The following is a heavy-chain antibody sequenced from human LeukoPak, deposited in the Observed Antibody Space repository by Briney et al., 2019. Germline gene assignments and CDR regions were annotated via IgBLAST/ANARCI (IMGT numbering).Heavy chain of an antibody. CDR2: IYPGDSDT. CDR1: GYSFTSYW. J-gene: IGHJ4*02. V-gene: IGHV5-51*01. CDR3: ARQRYCSGGSCPTFDY. D-gene: IGHD2-15*01. Sequence: GESLKISCKGSGYSFTSYWIGWVRQMAGKGLEWMGIIYPGDSDTRYSPSFQGQVTISADKSISTAYLQWSSLKASDTAMYYCARQRYCSGGSCPTFDYWGQGTLVTVSS.